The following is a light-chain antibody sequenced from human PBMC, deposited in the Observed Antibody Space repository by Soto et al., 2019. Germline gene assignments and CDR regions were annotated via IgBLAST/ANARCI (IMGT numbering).Light chain of an antibody. CDR3: QQYYSYPQT. J-gene: IGKJ1*01. CDR2: AAS. Sequence: AIRMTQSPSSFSASTGDRVTITCRASQGISSYLAWYQQKPGKAPKLLIYAASTLQSVVPSRCSGSGSGTDFTLTISCLQSEDFATYYCQQYYSYPQTFGQGTKVEIK. CDR1: QGISSY. V-gene: IGKV1-8*01.